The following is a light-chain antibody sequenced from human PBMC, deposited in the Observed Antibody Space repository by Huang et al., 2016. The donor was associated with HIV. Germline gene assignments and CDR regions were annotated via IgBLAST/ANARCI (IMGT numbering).Light chain of an antibody. CDR2: AAS. CDR3: QQHFSTPWT. CDR1: QGISNS. V-gene: IGKV1-NL1*01. Sequence: DIQMTQSPSSLSASVGDRVTVTCRASQGISNSLAWYQQKPGKAPKLLLSAASRLQSWVPSRFSGSGSGTDYTLTISSLQPEDFATYYCQQHFSTPWTFGQGTRVEIK. J-gene: IGKJ1*01.